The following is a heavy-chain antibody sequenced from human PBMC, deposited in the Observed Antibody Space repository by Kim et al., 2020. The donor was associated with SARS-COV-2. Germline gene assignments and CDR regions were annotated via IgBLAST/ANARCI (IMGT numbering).Heavy chain of an antibody. Sequence: SETLSLTCTVSGDSVSNYYWSWIRQPAGKGLEWIGRIFISGNPNYNPSLKGRVTMSIDTSGNHFSLQLASLTAADTAIYYCARGPSQGIQLDYWGQGTLV. V-gene: IGHV4-4*07. D-gene: IGHD6-6*01. CDR2: IFISGNP. CDR1: GDSVSNYY. J-gene: IGHJ4*02. CDR3: ARGPSQGIQLDY.